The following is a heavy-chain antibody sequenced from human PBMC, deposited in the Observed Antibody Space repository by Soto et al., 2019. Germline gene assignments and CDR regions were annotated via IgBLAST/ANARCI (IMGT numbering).Heavy chain of an antibody. V-gene: IGHV3-33*01. J-gene: IGHJ3*02. CDR1: GFTFSSYG. CDR3: AREITIFGVAHDAFDI. Sequence: GGSLRLSCAASGFTFSSYGMHWVRQAPGKGLEWVAVIWYDGSNKYYADSVKGRFTISRDNSKNTLYLQMNSLRAEDTAVYYCAREITIFGVAHDAFDIWGQGTVVTVSS. CDR2: IWYDGSNK. D-gene: IGHD3-3*01.